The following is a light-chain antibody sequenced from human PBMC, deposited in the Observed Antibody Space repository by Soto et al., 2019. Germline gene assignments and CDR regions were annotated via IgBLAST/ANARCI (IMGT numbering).Light chain of an antibody. Sequence: EIVMTQSPATLSVSPGERATLSCRASQSVSSNLAWYQQKPGQAPRLLIYGASTRATGIPARFSGSGSGTDFTLTISSLQPEDFATYYCQQSYSTLAGFGQGTRWIS. J-gene: IGKJ1*01. CDR1: QSVSSN. CDR2: GAS. CDR3: QQSYSTLAG. V-gene: IGKV3-15*01.